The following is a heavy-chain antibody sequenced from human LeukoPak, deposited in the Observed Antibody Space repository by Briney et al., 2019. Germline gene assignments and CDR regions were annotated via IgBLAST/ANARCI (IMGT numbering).Heavy chain of an antibody. V-gene: IGHV1-18*01. CDR3: ARGFYGDYGGAAFDI. D-gene: IGHD4-17*01. CDR1: SYTFTSYG. Sequence: GASVKVSCKASSYTFTSYGISWVRQAPGQGLEWMGWISAYNGNTNYAQKLQGRVTMTTDTSTSTAYMELRSLRSDDTAVYYSARGFYGDYGGAAFDIWGQGTMVTVSS. CDR2: ISAYNGNT. J-gene: IGHJ3*02.